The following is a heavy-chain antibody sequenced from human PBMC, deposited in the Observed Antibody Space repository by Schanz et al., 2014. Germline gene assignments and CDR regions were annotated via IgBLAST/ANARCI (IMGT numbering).Heavy chain of an antibody. Sequence: EVQLVESGGGLVQPGGSLRLSCAASGFSLSSYNMNWVRQAPGKGLEWVSAISGSGAGTYYADSVKGRFIISRDSSKNTLFLQMNSLRAEDTAVYFCARDGGRDGYNLAFDVWGQGTLVTVSS. J-gene: IGHJ3*01. CDR2: ISGSGAGT. V-gene: IGHV3-23*04. CDR1: GFSLSSYN. D-gene: IGHD5-12*01. CDR3: ARDGGRDGYNLAFDV.